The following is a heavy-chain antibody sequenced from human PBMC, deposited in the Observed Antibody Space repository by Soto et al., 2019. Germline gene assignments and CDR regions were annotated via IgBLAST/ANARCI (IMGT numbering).Heavy chain of an antibody. Sequence: QVQLVESGGRLVKPGGSLRLSCAASGFTFSDYYMSQIRQAPGKGLEWGSYISSSGRTIYYADFVKGRFTISRDNAKNSLYLQMNSLRAEDTAVYYCARDPAPMGVGGDIWGQGTMVTVSS. CDR1: GFTFSDYY. CDR2: ISSSGRTI. J-gene: IGHJ3*02. D-gene: IGHD2-15*01. CDR3: ARDPAPMGVGGDI. V-gene: IGHV3-11*01.